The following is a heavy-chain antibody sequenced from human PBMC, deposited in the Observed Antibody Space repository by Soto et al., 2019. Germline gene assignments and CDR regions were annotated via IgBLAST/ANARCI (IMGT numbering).Heavy chain of an antibody. J-gene: IGHJ6*02. D-gene: IGHD3-10*01. V-gene: IGHV1-69*01. Sequence: QVQLVQSGAEVKKPGSSVKVSCKASGGTFSSYAISWVRQAPGQGLEWMGGIIPIFGTANYAQKFQGRVTITADESTSTASMELSSLRSEDTAVYYCARAGIITMVRGGQDYYYGMDVWGQGTTVTVSS. CDR3: ARAGIITMVRGGQDYYYGMDV. CDR2: IIPIFGTA. CDR1: GGTFSSYA.